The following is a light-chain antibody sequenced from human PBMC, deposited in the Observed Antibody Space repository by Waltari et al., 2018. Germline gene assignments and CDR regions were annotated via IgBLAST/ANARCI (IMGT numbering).Light chain of an antibody. CDR1: QSVSRA. CDR2: GAS. J-gene: IGKJ1*01. CDR3: QHYVSLPVT. Sequence: SCRASQSVSRALAWYQHNPGHAPRLLIYGASNRATGIPDRFSGSGSGTDFSLIISRLEPEDFAVYYCQHYVSLPVTFGQGTKVEIK. V-gene: IGKV3-20*01.